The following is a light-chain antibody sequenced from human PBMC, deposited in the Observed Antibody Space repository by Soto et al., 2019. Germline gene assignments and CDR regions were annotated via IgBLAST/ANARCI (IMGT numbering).Light chain of an antibody. Sequence: HSELTQPPSASGTPGQRAFISCSGISSNIGGTNYAYWYQQLPGAAPKLLMHSNNLRPSGVPERISGSKSGTSASLAISGLRSEDEAVYYCASWDDRLGAVIFGGGTKVTVL. CDR2: SNN. CDR1: SSNIGGTNY. V-gene: IGLV1-47*02. CDR3: ASWDDRLGAVI. J-gene: IGLJ2*01.